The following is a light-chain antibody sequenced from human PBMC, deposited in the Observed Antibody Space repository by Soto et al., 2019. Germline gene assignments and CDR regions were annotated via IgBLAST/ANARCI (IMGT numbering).Light chain of an antibody. CDR1: QSVRSTS. V-gene: IGKV3-20*01. Sequence: DIVLSQSPGTLSLYPGERATLSCRASQSVRSTSLAWYQQKPGQAPRLLLYGASSRATGIPDKFSGGGSGTDFTLTISRLEPEDFAVYYCQHYGSSPPITFGQGTLLAI. CDR2: GAS. J-gene: IGKJ5*01. CDR3: QHYGSSPPIT.